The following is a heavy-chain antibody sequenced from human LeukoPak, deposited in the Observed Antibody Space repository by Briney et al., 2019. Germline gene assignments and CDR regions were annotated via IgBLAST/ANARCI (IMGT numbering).Heavy chain of an antibody. CDR1: GYSFTSYW. Sequence: GESLKISCKGSGYSFTSYWIGWVRQMPGKGLEWMGIIYPGDSDTRYSPSFQGQVTISADKSISTAYLQWSSLRASDTAMYYCARRGYCSSSSCYSLDYWRQGTLVTVSS. D-gene: IGHD2-2*01. V-gene: IGHV5-51*01. J-gene: IGHJ4*02. CDR2: IYPGDSDT. CDR3: ARRGYCSSSSCYSLDY.